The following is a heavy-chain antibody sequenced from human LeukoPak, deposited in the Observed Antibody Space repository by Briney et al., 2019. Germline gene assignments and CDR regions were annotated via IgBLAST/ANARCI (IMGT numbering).Heavy chain of an antibody. Sequence: PGGSLRLSCAASGFIFTRYSMNWVRQAPRKRLEWVSSISGDSSYKYYLDSVKDRFIISRDNAKDLVYLKMNSLRADDTAVYYCASAYSQDSFDPWGHGTLVTVSS. CDR1: GFIFTRYS. CDR2: ISGDSSYK. J-gene: IGHJ5*02. D-gene: IGHD2-15*01. V-gene: IGHV3-21*01. CDR3: ASAYSQDSFDP.